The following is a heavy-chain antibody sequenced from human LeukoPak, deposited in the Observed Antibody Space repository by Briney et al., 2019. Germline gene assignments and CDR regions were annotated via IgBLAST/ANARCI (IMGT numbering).Heavy chain of an antibody. D-gene: IGHD5-24*01. CDR2: MIPNSGNT. V-gene: IGHV1-8*03. CDR3: ARGLSQRWYDAFDI. J-gene: IGHJ3*02. Sequence: ASVKVSCMASGYTFTSYDINWVRQATGQGLEWMGWMIPNSGNTGYAQTFQGRVTITRNTSISTAYMELSSLRSEDTAVYYCARGLSQRWYDAFDIWGQGTMVTVSS. CDR1: GYTFTSYD.